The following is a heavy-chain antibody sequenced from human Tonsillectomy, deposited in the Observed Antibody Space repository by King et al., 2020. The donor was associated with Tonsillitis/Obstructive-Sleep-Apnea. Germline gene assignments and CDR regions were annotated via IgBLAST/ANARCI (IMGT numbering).Heavy chain of an antibody. CDR1: GFTFSSYG. CDR3: ARGGITMVRGVVY. J-gene: IGHJ4*02. D-gene: IGHD3-10*01. CDR2: IWYDGSNK. Sequence: VQLVESGGGVVQPGRSLRLSCAASGFTFSSYGMHWVRQAPGKGLEWVAVIWYDGSNKYYADSVKGRFTISRDNSKNTLYLQMNSLRAEDTAVYYCARGGITMVRGVVYWGQGTLFTVSS. V-gene: IGHV3-33*01.